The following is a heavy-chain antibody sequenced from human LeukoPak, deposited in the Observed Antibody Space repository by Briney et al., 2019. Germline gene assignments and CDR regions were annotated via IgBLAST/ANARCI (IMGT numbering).Heavy chain of an antibody. CDR1: GYTFTSYG. CDR3: ARGRIVGAHCYYGMDV. CDR2: ISAYNGNT. V-gene: IGHV1-18*01. Sequence: ASVKVSCKASGYTFTSYGISWVRQAPGQGLEWMGWISAYNGNTNYAQKLQGRVTMTTDTSTSTAYMELRSLRSDDTAVYYCARGRIVGAHCYYGMDVWGQGTTVTVSS. D-gene: IGHD1-26*01. J-gene: IGHJ6*02.